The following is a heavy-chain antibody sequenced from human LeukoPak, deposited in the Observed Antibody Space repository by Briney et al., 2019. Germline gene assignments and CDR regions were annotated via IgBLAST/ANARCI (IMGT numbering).Heavy chain of an antibody. D-gene: IGHD2-15*01. CDR2: FSTTNFYI. V-gene: IGHV3-21*01. CDR1: GFTFSTYR. Sequence: PGGSLRLSCAASGFTFSTYRMNWVRQAPGQGLEWVASFSTTNFYIYYADSVQGRFTISRDNAKNSLYLEMNSLRADDTAVYYCARDRCSGGTCYSHPSYFDLWGQGTLVTVSS. CDR3: ARDRCSGGTCYSHPSYFDL. J-gene: IGHJ4*02.